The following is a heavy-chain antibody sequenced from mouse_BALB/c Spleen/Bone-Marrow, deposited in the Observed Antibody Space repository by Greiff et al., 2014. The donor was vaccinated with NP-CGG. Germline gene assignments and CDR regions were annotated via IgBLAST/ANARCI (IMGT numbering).Heavy chain of an antibody. CDR3: SRGGNFDVMDY. CDR2: INPSNGAN. Sequence: QVQLQQSGAELVKPGASVKLSCKAPGYTFTSYYMFWVKQRPGQGLEWIGGINPSNGANNFNEKFKSKATLTVDKSSSTAYMQLSSLTSEDSAVYYCSRGGNFDVMDYWGQGTSVTVSS. CDR1: GYTFTSYY. J-gene: IGHJ4*01. D-gene: IGHD2-1*01. V-gene: IGHV1S81*02.